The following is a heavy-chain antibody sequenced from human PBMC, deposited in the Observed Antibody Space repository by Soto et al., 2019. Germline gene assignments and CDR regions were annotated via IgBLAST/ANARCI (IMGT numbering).Heavy chain of an antibody. J-gene: IGHJ6*02. CDR1: GFSFSNYW. V-gene: IGHV3-74*01. D-gene: IGHD5-18*01. CDR2: ITSDGTST. CDR3: AREGGVDTAMKGYYYGMDV. Sequence: GGSLRLSCAASGFSFSNYWMHWVRQAPGQGLVWVARITSDGTSTNYADSVKGRFTISRDNAKSTLYLQLNSLRGEDTAMYYCAREGGVDTAMKGYYYGMDVWGQGTTVTVSS.